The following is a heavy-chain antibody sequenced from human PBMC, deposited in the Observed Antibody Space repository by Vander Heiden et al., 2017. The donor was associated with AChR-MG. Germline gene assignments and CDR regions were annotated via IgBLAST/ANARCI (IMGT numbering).Heavy chain of an antibody. J-gene: IGHJ4*02. Sequence: EVQLLESGGGLVQPGGSLRLSCAASGFTFGSFAMNWVRQAPGKGLEWVSVINGSGNSTQYAASVKGRFTISRDNSKNTLYLQMNSLRAEDTAVYYCARISYSSSPFVLPLDYWGQGTLVTVSS. CDR3: ARISYSSSPFVLPLDY. D-gene: IGHD6-6*01. CDR2: INGSGNST. V-gene: IGHV3-23*01. CDR1: GFTFGSFA.